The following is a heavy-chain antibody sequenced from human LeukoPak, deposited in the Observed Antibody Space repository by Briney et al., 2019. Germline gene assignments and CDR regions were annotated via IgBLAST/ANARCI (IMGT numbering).Heavy chain of an antibody. CDR1: GGSISSGSYY. CDR2: IYASGST. J-gene: IGHJ4*02. V-gene: IGHV4-61*02. CDR3: ARERYGSGSYYFDY. D-gene: IGHD3-10*01. Sequence: SETLSLTCTVSGGSISSGSYYWSWIRQPAGKGLKWIGRIYASGSTNYNPSLKSRVTISVDTSKNQFSLKLSSVTAADTAVYYCARERYGSGSYYFDYWGQGTLVTVSS.